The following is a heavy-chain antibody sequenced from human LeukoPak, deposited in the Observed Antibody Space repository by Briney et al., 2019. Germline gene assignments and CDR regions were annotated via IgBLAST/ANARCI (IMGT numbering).Heavy chain of an antibody. CDR3: ASTMSGRDY. Sequence: PSETLSLTCTVSGDSISRYYWSWVRQPPGKGLEWIGYMYNSGSTKYNPSLKSRVTISVDTSKNQFSLRLSSVTAADTATYYCASTMSGRDYWGQGILVTVSS. CDR1: GDSISRYY. D-gene: IGHD3-10*02. J-gene: IGHJ4*02. CDR2: MYNSGST. V-gene: IGHV4-59*01.